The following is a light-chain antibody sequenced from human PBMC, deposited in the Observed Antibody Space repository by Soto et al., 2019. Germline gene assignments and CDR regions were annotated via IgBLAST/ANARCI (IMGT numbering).Light chain of an antibody. CDR1: SSDVGGYNY. CDR3: SSYTSSSTLV. CDR2: DVS. Sequence: QSVLTQPASVSGSPGQSITISCTGTSSDVGGYNYVSWYQQHPGKAPKLMIYDVSNRPSGVSNRFSDSKSGNTASLTISGLQAEDEADYYCSSYTSSSTLVFGTGTKATVL. V-gene: IGLV2-14*01. J-gene: IGLJ1*01.